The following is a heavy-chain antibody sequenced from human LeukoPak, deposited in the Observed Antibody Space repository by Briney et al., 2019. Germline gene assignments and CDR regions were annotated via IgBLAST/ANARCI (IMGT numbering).Heavy chain of an antibody. CDR1: GFTFSGSA. Sequence: PGGSLRLSCAASGFTFSGSAMHWVRQASGKGLEWVGRIRSKANSYATAYAASVKGRFTISRDDSKNTAHLQMNSLKTEDTAVYYCTSYYYGSGSYYNSLDYWGQGTLVTVSS. D-gene: IGHD3-10*01. V-gene: IGHV3-73*01. CDR3: TSYYYGSGSYYNSLDY. CDR2: IRSKANSYAT. J-gene: IGHJ4*02.